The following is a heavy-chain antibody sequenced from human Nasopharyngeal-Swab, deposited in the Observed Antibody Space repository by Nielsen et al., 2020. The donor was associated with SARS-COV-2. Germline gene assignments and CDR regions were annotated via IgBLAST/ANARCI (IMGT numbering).Heavy chain of an antibody. CDR3: ARTTRGDFWSGYYEPYYYYYMDV. D-gene: IGHD3-3*01. V-gene: IGHV4-61*05. J-gene: IGHJ6*03. CDR1: GGSISGSSYY. Sequence: SETLSLTCTVSGGSISGSSYYWGWIRQPPGKGLEWIGYIYYSGSTNYNPSLKSRVTISVDTSKNQFSLKLSSVTAADTAVYYCARTTRGDFWSGYYEPYYYYYMDVWGKGTTVTVSS. CDR2: IYYSGST.